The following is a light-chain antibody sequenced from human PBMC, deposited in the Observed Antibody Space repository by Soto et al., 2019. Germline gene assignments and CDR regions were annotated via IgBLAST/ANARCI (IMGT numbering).Light chain of an antibody. CDR3: MQGTHWPPYT. J-gene: IGKJ2*01. CDR1: QSLIHSDGNTY. V-gene: IGKV2-30*02. Sequence: DVVMTQSPLSLPVTVGQPASISCRSSQSLIHSDGNTYLNWFPQRPGQSPRRLIYQVSKRDSGVPDRFSGSGSGTDFTLKISRVEAEDVGVYYCMQGTHWPPYTLGQGTKLEIK. CDR2: QVS.